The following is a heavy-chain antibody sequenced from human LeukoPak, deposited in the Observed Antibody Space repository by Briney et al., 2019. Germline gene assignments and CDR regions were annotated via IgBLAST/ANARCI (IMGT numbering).Heavy chain of an antibody. J-gene: IGHJ4*02. CDR2: IYYSGST. CDR3: ASSFWSGYYKRGLYFDY. Sequence: PSETLSLTCTVSGGSISSSSYYWGWIRQPPGKGLEWIGSIYYSGSTYYNPSLKSRVTISVDTSKNQFSLKLSSVTAADTAVYYCASSFWSGYYKRGLYFDYWGQGTLVIVSS. D-gene: IGHD3-3*01. CDR1: GGSISSSSYY. V-gene: IGHV4-39*01.